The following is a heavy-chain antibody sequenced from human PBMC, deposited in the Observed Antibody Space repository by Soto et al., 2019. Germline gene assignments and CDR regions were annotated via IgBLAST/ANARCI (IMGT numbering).Heavy chain of an antibody. Sequence: GGSLRLSCAASGFTFSSYGMHWVRQAPGKGLEWVSYISSSGSTIYYADSVKGRFTISRDNAKNSLYLQMNSLRAEDTAVYYCATAHIRLGYCSSTSSLAYYYYGRDAWGRGTTGTVSS. D-gene: IGHD2-2*01. CDR2: ISSSGSTI. CDR1: GFTFSSYG. CDR3: ATAHIRLGYCSSTSSLAYYYYGRDA. V-gene: IGHV3-48*04. J-gene: IGHJ6*02.